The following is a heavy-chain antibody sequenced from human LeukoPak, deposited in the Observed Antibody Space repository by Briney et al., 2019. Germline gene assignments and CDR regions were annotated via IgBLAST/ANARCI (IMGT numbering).Heavy chain of an antibody. V-gene: IGHV3-33*01. CDR2: IWYDGSNK. Sequence: GGSLRLSCAASGFTFSNYGMHWVRQAPGKGLEWVAFIWYDGSNKYYADSVKGRFTISRDNSKNTVYLQMNSLRAEDTAVYYCARDPYSGLFDYWGQGTLVTVSS. J-gene: IGHJ4*02. CDR1: GFTFSNYG. D-gene: IGHD4-11*01. CDR3: ARDPYSGLFDY.